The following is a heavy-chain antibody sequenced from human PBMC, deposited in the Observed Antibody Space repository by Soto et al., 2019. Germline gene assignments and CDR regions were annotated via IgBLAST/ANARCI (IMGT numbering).Heavy chain of an antibody. CDR2: IYYSGST. CDR3: ARHGCSGGSCLTQFDY. V-gene: IGHV4-39*01. CDR1: GGSISSSSYY. D-gene: IGHD2-15*01. Sequence: SETLSLTCTVSGGSISSSSYYWGWIRQPPGKGLEWIGSIYYSGSTYYNPSLKSRVTISVDTSKNQFSLKLSSVTAADTAVYYCARHGCSGGSCLTQFDYWGQGTLVTVSS. J-gene: IGHJ4*02.